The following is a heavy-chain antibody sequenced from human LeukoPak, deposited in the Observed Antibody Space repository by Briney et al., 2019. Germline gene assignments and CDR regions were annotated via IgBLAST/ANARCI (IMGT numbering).Heavy chain of an antibody. CDR1: GYTFTSYY. V-gene: IGHV1-46*01. CDR3: ARGDYGDYVRAFDI. J-gene: IGHJ3*02. D-gene: IGHD4-17*01. CDR2: INPSSGST. Sequence: ASVKVSCKASGYTFTSYYLHWVRQAPGQGLEWMGMINPSSGSTTYAQKFQGRVTMTRDTSTSTVYMKLSSLRSEDTAVYYCARGDYGDYVRAFDIWGLGTMVTVSS.